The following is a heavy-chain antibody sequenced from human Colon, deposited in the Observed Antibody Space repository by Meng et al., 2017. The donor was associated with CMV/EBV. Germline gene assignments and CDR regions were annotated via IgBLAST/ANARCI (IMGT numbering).Heavy chain of an antibody. CDR2: ISSHSSTI. V-gene: IGHV3-48*04. CDR1: GFTFSSSG. D-gene: IGHD3-16*02. J-gene: IGHJ4*02. Sequence: GGSLRLSCVTSGFTFSSSGMAWVRQAPGKGLEWLAYISSHSSTIYYADTFKGRFTISREDAQKSLFLQMNSLTVGDTAVYYCAREYRRSFDSWGQGTLVTVSS. CDR3: AREYRRSFDS.